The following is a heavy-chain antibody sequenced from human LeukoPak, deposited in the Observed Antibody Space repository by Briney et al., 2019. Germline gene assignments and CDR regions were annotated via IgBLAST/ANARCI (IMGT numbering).Heavy chain of an antibody. CDR1: GFTFSDYY. V-gene: IGHV3-11*04. D-gene: IGHD3-10*01. CDR3: ARVTVLLWFGDYNWFDP. Sequence: GGSLRLSCAASGFTFSDYYMSWIRQAPGKGLEWVSYISSSGSTIYYADSVKGRFTISRDNAKNSLYLQMNSLRAGDTAVYYCARVTVLLWFGDYNWFDPWGQGTLVTVSS. J-gene: IGHJ5*02. CDR2: ISSSGSTI.